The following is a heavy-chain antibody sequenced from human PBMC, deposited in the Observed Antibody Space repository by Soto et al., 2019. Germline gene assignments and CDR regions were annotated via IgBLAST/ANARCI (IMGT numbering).Heavy chain of an antibody. J-gene: IGHJ6*02. Sequence: SETLSLTCTVSGGSISSFYWTWIRQSAGKGLEWIGRIYSSGSTNYNPSLKSRVTMSVDTSKNQFSLRLSSVTAVDTAVYYCARLGWGSYYYYGMDVWGQGTTVTVSS. V-gene: IGHV4-4*07. CDR3: ARLGWGSYYYYGMDV. D-gene: IGHD2-21*01. CDR2: IYSSGST. CDR1: GGSISSFY.